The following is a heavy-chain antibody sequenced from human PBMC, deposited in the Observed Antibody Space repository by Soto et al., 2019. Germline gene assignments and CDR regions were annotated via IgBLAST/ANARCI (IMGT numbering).Heavy chain of an antibody. CDR2: IWYDGSNK. Sequence: GGSLRLSCAASGFTFSSYGMHWVRQAPGKGLEWVAVIWYDGSNKYYADSVKGRFTISRDNSKNTLYLQMNSLRAEDTAVYYCARDRGYCSSTSCYEGFDYWGQGTLVTVSS. CDR1: GFTFSSYG. D-gene: IGHD2-2*01. J-gene: IGHJ4*02. CDR3: ARDRGYCSSTSCYEGFDY. V-gene: IGHV3-33*01.